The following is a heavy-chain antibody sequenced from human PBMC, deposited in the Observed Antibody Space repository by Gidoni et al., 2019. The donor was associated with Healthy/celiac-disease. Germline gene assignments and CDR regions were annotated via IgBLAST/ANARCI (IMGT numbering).Heavy chain of an antibody. J-gene: IGHJ5*02. CDR3: VKDPDYDFWTLRGWFDP. D-gene: IGHD3-3*01. CDR1: GFTFSISS. CDR2: ISSNGGST. Sequence: EVQLVESGGGLVQPGGSLRLSCSASGFTFSISSMHWVRQAPGKGLEYVSAISSNGGSTYYADSVKGRFTISRDNSKNTLYLQMSSLRAEETAVYYCVKDPDYDFWTLRGWFDPWGQGTLVTVSS. V-gene: IGHV3-64D*09.